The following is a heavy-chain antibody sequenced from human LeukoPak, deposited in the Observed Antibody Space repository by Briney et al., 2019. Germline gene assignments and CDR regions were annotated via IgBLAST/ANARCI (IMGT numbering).Heavy chain of an antibody. J-gene: IGHJ5*02. D-gene: IGHD1-26*01. Sequence: SETLSLTCTVSGGSISSGSYYWSWIRQPAGKGLEWIGRIYTSGSTNYNPSLKSRVTISVDTSKNQFSLKLSSVTAADTAVYYCARVLIVGAKGTWIDPWGQGTLVTVSS. CDR1: GGSISSGSYY. CDR3: ARVLIVGAKGTWIDP. CDR2: IYTSGST. V-gene: IGHV4-61*02.